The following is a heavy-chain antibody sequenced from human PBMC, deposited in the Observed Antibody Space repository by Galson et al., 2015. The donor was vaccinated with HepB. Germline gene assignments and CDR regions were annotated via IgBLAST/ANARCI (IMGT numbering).Heavy chain of an antibody. CDR3: AKDPYLYSALAGTMAGFDY. D-gene: IGHD6-19*01. CDR2: LSYGGSNK. V-gene: IGHV3-30*18. Sequence: SLRLSCAASGFTFSNYGMHWVRQAPGKGLEWVAVLSYGGSNKYYADSVKGRFTISRDNSKNTLYLQMNSLRAEDTALYYCAKDPYLYSALAGTMAGFDYWGQGTLVTVSS. J-gene: IGHJ4*02. CDR1: GFTFSNYG.